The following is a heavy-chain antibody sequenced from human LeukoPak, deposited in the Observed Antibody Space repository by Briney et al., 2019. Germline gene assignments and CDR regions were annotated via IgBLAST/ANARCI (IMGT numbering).Heavy chain of an antibody. J-gene: IGHJ4*02. CDR2: ISGDGSST. D-gene: IGHD1-26*01. V-gene: IGHV3-74*01. CDR1: GFTFTSYA. CDR3: ARSPSGSYDSY. Sequence: GGSLRLSCAASGFTFTSYAMSWVRQAPGKGLVWVSRISGDGSSTNYADSVKGRFTISRDNAKNTLYLQMNSLRAEDTAVYYCARSPSGSYDSYWGQGTLVTVSS.